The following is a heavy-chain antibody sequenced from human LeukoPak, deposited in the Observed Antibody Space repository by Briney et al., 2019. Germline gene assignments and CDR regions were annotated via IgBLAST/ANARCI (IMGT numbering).Heavy chain of an antibody. CDR2: ISYDGSIN. D-gene: IGHD2-15*01. CDR1: GFTFNSYA. CDR3: ARDRRYCSGGSCYFDYFFDY. J-gene: IGHJ4*02. Sequence: GGSLRLSCAASGFTFNSYAVHWVRQAPGKGPEWVAVISYDGSINFYAASVKGRFTISRDNSKNTLYLQMNSLRAEDTALYFCARDRRYCSGGSCYFDYFFDYWGQGTLVTVSS. V-gene: IGHV3-30-3*01.